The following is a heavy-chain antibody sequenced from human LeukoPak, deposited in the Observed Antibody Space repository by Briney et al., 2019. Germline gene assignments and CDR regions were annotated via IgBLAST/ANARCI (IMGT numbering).Heavy chain of an antibody. CDR1: GFTFSIYG. D-gene: IGHD5-24*01. Sequence: PGGSLRLSCAASGFTFSIYGMHWVRQAPGKGLEWVAVIWNDGSNKYYADSVKGRFTISRDNSKNTLYLLMNSLRAEDTAVYYCAKWRRSSPIGGMDVWGQGTTVTVSS. J-gene: IGHJ6*02. CDR3: AKWRRSSPIGGMDV. V-gene: IGHV3-33*06. CDR2: IWNDGSNK.